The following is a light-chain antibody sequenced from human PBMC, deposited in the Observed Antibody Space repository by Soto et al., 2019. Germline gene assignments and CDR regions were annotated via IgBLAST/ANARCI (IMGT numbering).Light chain of an antibody. J-gene: IGLJ7*01. CDR2: DVN. CDR1: SSDIGGYKY. V-gene: IGLV2-14*03. Sequence: QSALTQPASVSGSPGQSITLSCTGTSSDIGGYKYVSWYQQHPGKVPKLLIYDVNNRPSGVSDRFSGSKSGNTASLTISGLQAEDEAEYYCCSYTSSTSLIFGGGTQLTVL. CDR3: CSYTSSTSLI.